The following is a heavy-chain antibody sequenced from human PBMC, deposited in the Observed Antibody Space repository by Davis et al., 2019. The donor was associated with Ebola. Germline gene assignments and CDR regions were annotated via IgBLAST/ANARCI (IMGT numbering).Heavy chain of an antibody. CDR2: ITEFNGKT. V-gene: IGHV1-18*01. D-gene: IGHD3-3*01. J-gene: IGHJ6*01. CDR3: ARFGAGGYWYYYGMDV. CDR1: GYIFSTYG. Sequence: ASVTVSCKGSGYIFSTYGISWVRQAPGQGLEWMGWITEFNGKTNYAQKFQGRVTMTTEAPTNTAYMDLRNLRSDDTAVYYCARFGAGGYWYYYGMDVWGQGTTVNVSS.